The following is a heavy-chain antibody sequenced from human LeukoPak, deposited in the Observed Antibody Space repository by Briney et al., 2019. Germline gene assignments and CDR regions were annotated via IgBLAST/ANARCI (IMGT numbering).Heavy chain of an antibody. CDR2: IYYSGST. J-gene: IGHJ4*02. CDR3: ARLGSEWELLTWPIDY. Sequence: PSETLSLTCAVYGGSFSGYYWSWIRQPPGKGLEWIGSIYYSGSTYYNPSLKSRVTISVDTSKNQFSLKLSSVTAADTAVYYCARLGSEWELLTWPIDYWGQGTLVTVSS. D-gene: IGHD1-26*01. V-gene: IGHV4-34*01. CDR1: GGSFSGYY.